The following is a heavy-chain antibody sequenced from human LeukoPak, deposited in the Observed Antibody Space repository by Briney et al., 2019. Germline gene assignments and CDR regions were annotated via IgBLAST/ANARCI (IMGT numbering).Heavy chain of an antibody. J-gene: IGHJ4*02. D-gene: IGHD6-13*01. Sequence: GGPLRLSCAASGFTFSSYWMSWVRQAPGKGLEWVANIKQDGSEKYYVDSVKGRFTISRDNAKNSLYLQMNSLRAEDTAVYYCARGDSGSSWYYFDYWGQGTLVTVSS. CDR1: GFTFSSYW. V-gene: IGHV3-7*01. CDR3: ARGDSGSSWYYFDY. CDR2: IKQDGSEK.